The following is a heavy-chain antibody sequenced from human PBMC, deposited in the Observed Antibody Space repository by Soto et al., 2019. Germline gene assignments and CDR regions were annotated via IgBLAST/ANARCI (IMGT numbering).Heavy chain of an antibody. D-gene: IGHD5-18*01. V-gene: IGHV1-69*01. Sequence: QVQLVQSGAEVKKPGSSVKVSCKASGGTFSSYAISWVRQAPGQGLEWMGGIIPIFGTANYAQKFQGRVTITANESTSTAYMELSSLRSEDTAVYYRARDEQPVKQLWFPVYWGQGTLVTVSS. CDR1: GGTFSSYA. CDR2: IIPIFGTA. J-gene: IGHJ4*02. CDR3: ARDEQPVKQLWFPVY.